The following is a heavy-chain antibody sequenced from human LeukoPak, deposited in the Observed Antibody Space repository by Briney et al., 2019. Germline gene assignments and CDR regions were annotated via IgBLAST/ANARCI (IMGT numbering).Heavy chain of an antibody. CDR1: GGSISSYY. V-gene: IGHV4-59*01. J-gene: IGHJ6*03. Sequence: KPSETLSLTCTVSGGSISSYYWGWIRQPPGKGLEWIGYIYYSGSTNYNPSLKSRVTISVNTSKNQFSLKLSSVTAADTAVYYCARGTAALYYYYMDVWGKGTTVTVSS. D-gene: IGHD4-17*01. CDR2: IYYSGST. CDR3: ARGTAALYYYYMDV.